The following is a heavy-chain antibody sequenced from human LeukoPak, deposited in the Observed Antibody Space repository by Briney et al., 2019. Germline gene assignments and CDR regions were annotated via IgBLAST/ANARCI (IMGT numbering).Heavy chain of an antibody. V-gene: IGHV4-59*12. Sequence: TSETLSLTCTVSGGSISSYYWSWIRQTPGKGLEWIGYIYDFGNTDYNPSLKSRVTISIDRPKNEFSLKLYSVTAADTAVYSCARVGALAAAGTFVFDIWGQGTMVPVSS. D-gene: IGHD6-13*01. J-gene: IGHJ3*02. CDR2: IYDFGNT. CDR1: GGSISSYY. CDR3: ARVGALAAAGTFVFDI.